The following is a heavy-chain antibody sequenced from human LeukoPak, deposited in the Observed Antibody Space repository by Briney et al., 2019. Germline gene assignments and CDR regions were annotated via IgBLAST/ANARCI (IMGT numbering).Heavy chain of an antibody. CDR1: GGSFSGYY. CDR2: INHSGST. D-gene: IGHD1-26*01. CDR3: ARALFGSYGDY. J-gene: IGHJ4*02. Sequence: SETLSLTCAVYGGSFSGYYWSWIRQPPGKGLEWIGEINHSGSTNYNPSLKSRVTISVDTSKNQFSLKLSSVTAADTAVYYCARALFGSYGDYWGQGTLVTVSS. V-gene: IGHV4-34*01.